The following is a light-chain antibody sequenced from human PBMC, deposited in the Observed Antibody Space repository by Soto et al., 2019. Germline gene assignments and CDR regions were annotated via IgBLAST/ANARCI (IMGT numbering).Light chain of an antibody. CDR2: AAS. Sequence: IQMTQSPSSLSASVGDRVTITCQASQGISSYLAWYQQKPGKAPKLLIYAASTLQSGVPSRFSGSGSGTDFTLTISCLQSEDFATYYCQKYYSYPRAFGQGTKVEIK. V-gene: IGKV1-8*01. CDR3: QKYYSYPRA. CDR1: QGISSY. J-gene: IGKJ1*01.